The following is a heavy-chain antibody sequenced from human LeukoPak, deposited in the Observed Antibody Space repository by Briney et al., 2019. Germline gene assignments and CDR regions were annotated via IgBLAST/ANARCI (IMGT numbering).Heavy chain of an antibody. Sequence: PSETLSLTCSVSGYSISSGYYWAWIRQPPGKGLGWIGSIYHSGNTYYNPSLKSRVTISVDTSKNQFSLKLSSVTAADTAVYYCSGSYKRLDPWGQGTLVTVSS. V-gene: IGHV4-38-2*02. J-gene: IGHJ5*02. CDR3: SGSYKRLDP. CDR1: GYSISSGYY. CDR2: IYHSGNT. D-gene: IGHD3-10*01.